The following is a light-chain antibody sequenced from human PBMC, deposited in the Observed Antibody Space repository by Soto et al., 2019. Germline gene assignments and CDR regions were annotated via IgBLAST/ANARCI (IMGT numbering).Light chain of an antibody. CDR2: DAS. Sequence: GDRVTITCQASQDISNYLNWYQQKPGKAPKLLIYDASNLETGVPSRFSGSGSGTDFTFTISSLQPEDIATYYCQQYDNLPTWTFGQGTMV. CDR3: QQYDNLPTWT. CDR1: QDISNY. J-gene: IGKJ1*01. V-gene: IGKV1-33*01.